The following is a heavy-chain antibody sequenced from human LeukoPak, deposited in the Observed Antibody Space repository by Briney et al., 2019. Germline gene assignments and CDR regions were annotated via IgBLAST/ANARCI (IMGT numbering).Heavy chain of an antibody. J-gene: IGHJ4*02. CDR3: ARDQVAVAGTHFDY. CDR1: GGSISSSNW. V-gene: IGHV4-4*02. D-gene: IGHD6-19*01. Sequence: SETLSLTCAVSGGSISSSNWWSWVRQPPGKGLEWIGEIYHSGSTNYNPSLKSRVTISVDKSKNQFSLKLSSVTAADTAVYYCARDQVAVAGTHFDYWGQGTLVTVSS. CDR2: IYHSGST.